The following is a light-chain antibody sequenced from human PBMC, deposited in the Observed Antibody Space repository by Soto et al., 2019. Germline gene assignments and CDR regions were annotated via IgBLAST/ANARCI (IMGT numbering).Light chain of an antibody. J-gene: IGLJ1*01. V-gene: IGLV2-14*01. CDR2: EVS. CDR3: SSYTSSSSYV. CDR1: SRDVGGYNY. Sequence: QSALTQPASVSGSPGQSITISCTGTSRDVGGYNYVSWYQQHPGKAPKLIIYEVSNRPSGVSNRFSGSKSGNTASVTISGLQAEDESDYYCSSYTSSSSYVFGTGTKVTVL.